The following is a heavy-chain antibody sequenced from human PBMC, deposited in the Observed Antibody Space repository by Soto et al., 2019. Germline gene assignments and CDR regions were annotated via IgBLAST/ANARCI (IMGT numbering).Heavy chain of an antibody. J-gene: IGHJ4*02. Sequence: LSLTCTVSGGSVNTFCWSWVRQAPWKGLEWISYISSSGSTIHYADSVKGRFSISRDNAKKSLFLQMNSLRAEDTAVYYCVREAPCSNGVCQFDYWGRGTLVTVCS. CDR3: VREAPCSNGVCQFDY. CDR2: ISSSGSTI. D-gene: IGHD2-8*01. CDR1: GGSVNTFC. V-gene: IGHV3-48*03.